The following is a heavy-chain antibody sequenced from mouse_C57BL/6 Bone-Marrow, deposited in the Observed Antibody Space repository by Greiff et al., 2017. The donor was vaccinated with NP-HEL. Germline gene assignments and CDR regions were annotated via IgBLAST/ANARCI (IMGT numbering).Heavy chain of an antibody. CDR1: GYTFTSYW. Sequence: VQLQQPGAELVRPGSSVKLSCKASGYTFTSYWMDWVKQRPGQGLEWIGNIYPSDSETHYNQKFKDKATLTVDKSSSTAYMQLSSLTSEDSAVYYCARGNYYGSRAWLAYWGQGTLVTVSA. D-gene: IGHD1-1*01. J-gene: IGHJ3*01. CDR2: IYPSDSET. CDR3: ARGNYYGSRAWLAY. V-gene: IGHV1-61*01.